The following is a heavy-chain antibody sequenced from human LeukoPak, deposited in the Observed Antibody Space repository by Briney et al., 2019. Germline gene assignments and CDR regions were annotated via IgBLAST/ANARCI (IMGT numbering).Heavy chain of an antibody. D-gene: IGHD6-19*01. CDR1: GYTFTSYY. J-gene: IGHJ4*02. Sequence: ASVKVSCKASGYTFTSYYMHWVRQAPGQGLEWMGIINPSGGSTSYAQKFQGRVTMTRDMSTSTVYMELSSLRSEDTAVYYCARDFSSGHFDYWGQGTLVTVSS. CDR2: INPSGGST. V-gene: IGHV1-46*01. CDR3: ARDFSSGHFDY.